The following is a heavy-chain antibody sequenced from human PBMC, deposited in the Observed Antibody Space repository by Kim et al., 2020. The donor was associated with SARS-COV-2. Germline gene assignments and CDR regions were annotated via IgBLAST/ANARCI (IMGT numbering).Heavy chain of an antibody. J-gene: IGHJ6*02. D-gene: IGHD1-7*01. CDR2: ISAYNGDT. CDR1: GYTFISYG. V-gene: IGHV1-18*01. CDR3: ARFTGTTTHYHGMDV. Sequence: ASVKVSCKASGYTFISYGVTWVRQAPGQGLEWMGWISAYNGDTNYAQKVQGRVTMTTDTSTSTVYMELRSLRSDDTAVYYCARFTGTTTHYHGMDVWGQGTTVTVSS.